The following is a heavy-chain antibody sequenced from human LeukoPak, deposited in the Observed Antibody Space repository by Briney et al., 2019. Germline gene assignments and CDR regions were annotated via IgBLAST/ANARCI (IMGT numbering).Heavy chain of an antibody. CDR1: GGSISSYY. Sequence: SETLSLTCTVSGGSISSYYWSWIRQPPGKGLEWIGYIYYSGSTNYNPSLKSRVTISVDTSKNQFSLKLSSVTAADTAVYYCARVGWELGSYGMDVWGQGTTVTVSS. D-gene: IGHD1-26*01. V-gene: IGHV4-59*01. CDR2: IYYSGST. CDR3: ARVGWELGSYGMDV. J-gene: IGHJ6*02.